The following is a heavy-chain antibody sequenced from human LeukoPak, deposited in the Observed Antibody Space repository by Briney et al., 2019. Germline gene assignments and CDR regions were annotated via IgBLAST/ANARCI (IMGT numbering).Heavy chain of an antibody. V-gene: IGHV4-39*01. Sequence: PSETLSLTCTVSGGSISSSSYYWGWIRQPPGKGLEWIGSIYYSGSIYYNPSLKSRVTISVDTSKNQFSLKLSSVTAADTAVYYCARSGYSYGYIPFDYWGQGTLVTVSS. J-gene: IGHJ4*02. CDR3: ARSGYSYGYIPFDY. CDR1: GGSISSSSYY. CDR2: IYYSGSI. D-gene: IGHD5-18*01.